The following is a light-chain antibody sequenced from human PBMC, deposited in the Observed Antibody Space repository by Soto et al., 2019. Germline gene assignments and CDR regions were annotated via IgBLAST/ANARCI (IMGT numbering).Light chain of an antibody. CDR1: QSVSSY. CDR3: QQRSNWPPWT. J-gene: IGKJ1*01. CDR2: DAS. V-gene: IGKV3-11*01. Sequence: IVLTQSPATMSLYIGERATLSCRASQSVSSYLAWYQQKPGQAPRLLIYDASNRATGIPARFSGSGSGTDFTLTISSLEPEDFAVYYCQQRSNWPPWTFGQGTKVDIK.